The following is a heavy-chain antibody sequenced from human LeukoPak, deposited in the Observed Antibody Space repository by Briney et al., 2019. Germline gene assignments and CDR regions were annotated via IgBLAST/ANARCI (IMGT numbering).Heavy chain of an antibody. J-gene: IGHJ4*02. V-gene: IGHV3-53*01. CDR2: IYSGGAT. CDR3: ARGYEVFAY. CDR1: GFTVSSSY. D-gene: IGHD3-3*01. Sequence: PGESLRLSCAASGFTVSSSYMSWVRLAPGKGLEWVSVIYSGGATYYADSVTGRFTISRDNSKNTLYLQMNSLRAEDTAVYYCARGYEVFAYWGQGTLVTVSS.